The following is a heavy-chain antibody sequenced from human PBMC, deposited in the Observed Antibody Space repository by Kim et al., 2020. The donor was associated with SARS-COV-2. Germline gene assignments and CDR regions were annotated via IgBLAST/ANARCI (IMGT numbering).Heavy chain of an antibody. D-gene: IGHD5-12*01. V-gene: IGHV4-59*01. CDR2: IYYSGST. J-gene: IGHJ4*02. CDR1: GGSISSYY. Sequence: SETLSLTCTVSGGSISSYYWSWIRQPPGKGLEWIGYIYYSGSTNYNPSLKSRVTISVDTSKNQFSLKLSSVTAADTAVYYCARSRDGYNYYFDYWGQGTLVTVSS. CDR3: ARSRDGYNYYFDY.